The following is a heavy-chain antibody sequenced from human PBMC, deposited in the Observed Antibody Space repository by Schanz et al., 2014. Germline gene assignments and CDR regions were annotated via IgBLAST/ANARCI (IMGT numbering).Heavy chain of an antibody. V-gene: IGHV3-66*01. J-gene: IGHJ6*02. Sequence: VHLVESGGGLVKPGGSLRLSCAASRFTFNAYDMYWLRQAPGKGLEWVSVIYSGGSTYYADSVKGRFTISRDNSKNTLYLQMNSLRAEDTAVYYCARGYSSSMDVWGQGTTVTVSS. CDR1: RFTFNAYD. D-gene: IGHD6-6*01. CDR3: ARGYSSSMDV. CDR2: IYSGGST.